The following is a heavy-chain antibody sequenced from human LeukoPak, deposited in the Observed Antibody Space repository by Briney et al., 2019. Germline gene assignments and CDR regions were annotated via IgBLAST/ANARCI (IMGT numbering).Heavy chain of an antibody. CDR3: ARAPDAEYDSSGYLDY. J-gene: IGHJ4*02. V-gene: IGHV4-30-4*01. CDR1: GGSISSGDYY. CDR2: IYYSGST. D-gene: IGHD3-22*01. Sequence: PSETLSLTCTVSGGSISSGDYYWSWIRQPPGKGLEWIGYIYYSGSTYYNPSLKSRVTISVDTSKNQFSLRLSSVTAADTAVYYCARAPDAEYDSSGYLDYWGQGTLVTVSS.